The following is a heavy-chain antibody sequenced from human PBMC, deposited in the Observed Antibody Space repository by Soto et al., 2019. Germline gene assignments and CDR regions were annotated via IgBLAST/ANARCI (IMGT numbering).Heavy chain of an antibody. CDR3: ARDHLSWYFDL. Sequence: QVEVQESGPGLVKPSETLSLTCTFSSGSVNNYHLSWIRQPAGGGLAWIGRMFDSGNTKLNPSLQSRVTMSKDGSKNQFSLKLTSVTAADTGVYYCARDHLSWYFDLWGRGTLVTVSS. CDR1: SGSVNNYH. V-gene: IGHV4-4*07. J-gene: IGHJ2*01. CDR2: MFDSGNT.